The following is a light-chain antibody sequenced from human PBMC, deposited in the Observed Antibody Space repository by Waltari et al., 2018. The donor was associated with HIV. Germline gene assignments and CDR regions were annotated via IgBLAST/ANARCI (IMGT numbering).Light chain of an antibody. V-gene: IGLV1-47*01. CDR3: AAWDDSLSVVYV. CDR1: SSNIGRKC. J-gene: IGLJ1*01. CDR2: RNN. Sequence: QSVLTQPPSASGTPGQRVTISCSGRSSNIGRKCVSWYQQLPGTAPKLLIYRNNQRPSGVPDRFSGSKSGTSASLAISGLRSEDEADYYCAAWDDSLSVVYVFGTGTKVTVL.